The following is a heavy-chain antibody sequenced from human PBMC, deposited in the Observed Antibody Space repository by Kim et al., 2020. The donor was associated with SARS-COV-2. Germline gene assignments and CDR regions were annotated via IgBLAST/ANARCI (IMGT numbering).Heavy chain of an antibody. CDR1: GFTFSGST. V-gene: IGHV3-73*01. D-gene: IGHD6-19*01. J-gene: IGHJ3*02. CDR3: TRVNPIAGGWYDAFDI. CDR2: IRSKANSYAT. Sequence: GGSLRLSCAASGFTFSGSTMHWVRQASGKGLEWVGRIRSKANSYATAYAASVKGRFTIARADSKNTAYLQMNSLKTEDTAVYYCTRVNPIAGGWYDAFDIWGQGTMVTVSS.